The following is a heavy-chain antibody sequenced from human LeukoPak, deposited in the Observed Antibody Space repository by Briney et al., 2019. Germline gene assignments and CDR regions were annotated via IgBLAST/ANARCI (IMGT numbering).Heavy chain of an antibody. V-gene: IGHV3-53*01. CDR3: ARGDYYDNGAYHVPPDY. CDR2: IYRGGST. CDR1: GLIFSSYW. J-gene: IGHJ4*02. Sequence: PGGSLRLSCAASGLIFSSYWMSWGRQAPGKGLEWVSIIYRGGSTWYADSVKGRFTISRDNSKNTLYLQMNILRAEDTAVYYCARGDYYDNGAYHVPPDYWGQGTLVTVSS. D-gene: IGHD3-22*01.